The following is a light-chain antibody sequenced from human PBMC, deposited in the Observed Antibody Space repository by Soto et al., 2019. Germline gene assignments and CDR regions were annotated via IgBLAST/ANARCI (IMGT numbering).Light chain of an antibody. CDR3: QYGTYPWT. CDR2: RVS. CDR1: QSLVHSDGNTY. V-gene: IGKV2-30*02. Sequence: DIVMTQSPLSLPVTLGQPASISCRSSQSLVHSDGNTYLNCFQPRPSHSTXRLIYRVSSGDSGVPDRFSDGGSANDFTPNSSILPADYAADYCCQYGTYPWTLGLGTQVDIK. J-gene: IGKJ1*01.